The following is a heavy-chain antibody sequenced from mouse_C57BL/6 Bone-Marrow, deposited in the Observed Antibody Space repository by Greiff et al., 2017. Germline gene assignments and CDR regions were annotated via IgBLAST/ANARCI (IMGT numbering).Heavy chain of an antibody. CDR2: IDPSDSYT. CDR3: ARGGDDGTEFDY. D-gene: IGHD2-2*01. CDR1: GYTFTSYW. V-gene: IGHV1-69*01. Sequence: QVQLQQPGAELVMPGASVKLSCKASGYTFTSYWMHWVKQRPGQGLEWIGEIDPSDSYTNYNQKFKGKSTLTVDKSSSTAYMQLSSLTSEDSAVYYCARGGDDGTEFDYWGQGATLTVTS. J-gene: IGHJ2*01.